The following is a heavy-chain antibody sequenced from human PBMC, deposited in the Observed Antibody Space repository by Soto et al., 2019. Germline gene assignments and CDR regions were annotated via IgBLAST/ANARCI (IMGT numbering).Heavy chain of an antibody. CDR1: GYTFTSYA. D-gene: IGHD3-10*01. Sequence: ASVKVSCKASGYTFTSYAMHWVRQAPGQRLEWMGWINAGNGNTKYSQKFQGRVTMTTDTSTSTAYMELRSLRSDDTAVYYCARDSAFTVNWFDPWGQGTLVTVSS. CDR3: ARDSAFTVNWFDP. J-gene: IGHJ5*02. V-gene: IGHV1-3*01. CDR2: INAGNGNT.